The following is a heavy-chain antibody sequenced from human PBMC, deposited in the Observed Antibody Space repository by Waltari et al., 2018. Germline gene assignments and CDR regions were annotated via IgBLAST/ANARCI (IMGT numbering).Heavy chain of an antibody. CDR1: GGSFSGYY. CDR2: INHSGST. CDR3: ARGVGGGVYSSSWYQIYYYYYMDV. V-gene: IGHV4-34*01. Sequence: QVQLQQWGAGLLKPSETLSLTCAVYGGSFSGYYWSWIRQPPGKGLEWIGEINHSGSTNYNPSLKSRVTISVDTSKNQLSLKLSSVTAADTAVYYGARGVGGGVYSSSWYQIYYYYYMDVWGKGTTVTVSS. D-gene: IGHD6-13*01. J-gene: IGHJ6*03.